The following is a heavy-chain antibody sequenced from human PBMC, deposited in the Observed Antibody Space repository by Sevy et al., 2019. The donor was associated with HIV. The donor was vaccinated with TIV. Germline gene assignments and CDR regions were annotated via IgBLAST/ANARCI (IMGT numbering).Heavy chain of an antibody. CDR2: ISSSSSTM. Sequence: GGSLRLSCAASEFSFSSYSMNWVRQAPGQGLEWVSYISSSSSTMYYAYSVKGRFTISRDNAKNSVYLQMNTLRAEDTAVYYCARTKSNTAMVSSDYWGQGTLVTVSS. J-gene: IGHJ4*02. D-gene: IGHD5-18*01. V-gene: IGHV3-48*01. CDR3: ARTKSNTAMVSSDY. CDR1: EFSFSSYS.